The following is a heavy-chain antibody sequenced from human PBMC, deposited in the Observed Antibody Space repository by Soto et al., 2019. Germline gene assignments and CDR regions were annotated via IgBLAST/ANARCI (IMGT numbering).Heavy chain of an antibody. D-gene: IGHD3-22*01. J-gene: IGHJ4*02. CDR2: INPSGGST. Sequence: QVQLVQSGAEVQKPGASVKVSCKASGYTFTSYYMHWVRQAPAQGLEWMGIINPSGGSTSYAQKFQGRVTMTRDTSTSTVCMELCSLRSEDTAVYYCARESYDSSGYYYPFDYWGPGTLVTVSS. CDR1: GYTFTSYY. CDR3: ARESYDSSGYYYPFDY. V-gene: IGHV1-46*01.